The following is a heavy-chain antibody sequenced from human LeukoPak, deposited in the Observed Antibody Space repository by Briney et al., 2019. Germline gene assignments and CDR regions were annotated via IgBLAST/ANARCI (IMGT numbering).Heavy chain of an antibody. CDR2: IIPILGIA. CDR1: GGTFSSYA. CDR3: ARDRVEMATRHIDY. Sequence: ASVKVSCKASGGTFSSYAISWVRQAPGQGLEWMGRIIPILGIANYAQKFQGRVTITADKSTSTAYMELSSLRSEDTAAYYCARDRVEMATRHIDYWGQGTLVTVSS. V-gene: IGHV1-69*04. D-gene: IGHD5-24*01. J-gene: IGHJ4*02.